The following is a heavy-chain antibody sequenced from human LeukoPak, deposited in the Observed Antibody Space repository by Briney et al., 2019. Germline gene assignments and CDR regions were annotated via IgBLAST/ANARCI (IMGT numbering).Heavy chain of an antibody. CDR1: GFTFSSYA. D-gene: IGHD2-2*01. V-gene: IGHV3-23*01. CDR3: AKDLRDIVVLATAPKVY. Sequence: PGGSLRLSCAASGFTFSSYAMTWVRQAPGKGLEWVSHISGRGDSTYSADSVKGRFTISRDNSKNTLYLQMNSLRAKDTAVYYCAKDLRDIVVLATAPKVYWGQGTLVTVSS. J-gene: IGHJ4*02. CDR2: ISGRGDST.